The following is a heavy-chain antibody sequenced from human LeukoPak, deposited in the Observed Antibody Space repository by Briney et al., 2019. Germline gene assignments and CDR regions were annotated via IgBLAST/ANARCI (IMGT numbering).Heavy chain of an antibody. V-gene: IGHV4-39*01. CDR1: GGSISSSSNY. D-gene: IGHD3-22*01. CDR2: FYYGGSY. J-gene: IGHJ4*02. Sequence: PSETLSLTCSVSGGSISSSSNYWGWIRQPPGKGLEWIGSFYYGGSYYYNPTLKSRVTVSVDTSKNQFSVKLSSVTATDTAVYYCARGGSGYFGFDYWGQGTLVTVSS. CDR3: ARGGSGYFGFDY.